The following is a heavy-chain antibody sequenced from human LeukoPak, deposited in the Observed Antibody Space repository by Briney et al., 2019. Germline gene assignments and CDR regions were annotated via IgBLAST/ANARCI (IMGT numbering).Heavy chain of an antibody. J-gene: IGHJ4*02. V-gene: IGHV4-38-2*02. Sequence: PSETLSLTCTVSGGSISSYYWSWIRQPPGKGLEWIGSIYHSGSTYYNPSLKSRVTISVDTSKNQFSLKLSSVTAADTAVYYCARALVPATSYYFDYWGQGTLVTVSS. CDR1: GGSISSYY. CDR2: IYHSGST. CDR3: ARALVPATSYYFDY. D-gene: IGHD2-2*01.